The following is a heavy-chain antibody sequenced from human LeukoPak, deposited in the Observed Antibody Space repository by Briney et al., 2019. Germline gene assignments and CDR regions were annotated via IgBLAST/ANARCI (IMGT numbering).Heavy chain of an antibody. D-gene: IGHD2-2*03. CDR1: GFNFNTYA. V-gene: IGHV3-23*01. CDR3: AKDLLDVVVVPAGRATDFYYSYMDV. J-gene: IGHJ6*03. CDR2: ITGNADTT. Sequence: GGSLRLSCAASGFNFNTYAMSWVRQAPGKGLEWVSTITGNADTTYYADSVKGRFTISRDNSKNTLSLQMNSLRAEDTDLYYCAKDLLDVVVVPAGRATDFYYSYMDVWGKGTTVTVSS.